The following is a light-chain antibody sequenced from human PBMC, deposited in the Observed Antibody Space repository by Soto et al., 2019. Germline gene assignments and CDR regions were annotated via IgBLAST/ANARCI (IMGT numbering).Light chain of an antibody. V-gene: IGKV3-11*01. CDR1: QSVSSY. Sequence: IVLTQSPATLSLTPGERATLSCRASQSVSSYLAWYQQKPGQAPRLLIYDASNRATGIPARFSGSGSGTDFTLTISSLEPEDFAVYYCHQRSNWPPDTFGQGTRLEIK. CDR3: HQRSNWPPDT. J-gene: IGKJ5*01. CDR2: DAS.